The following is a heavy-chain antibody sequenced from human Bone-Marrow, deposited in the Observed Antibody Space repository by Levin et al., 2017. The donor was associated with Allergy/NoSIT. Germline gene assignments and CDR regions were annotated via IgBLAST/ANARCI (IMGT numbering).Heavy chain of an antibody. CDR3: ARDRDVVLRFLEWLPFFDY. V-gene: IGHV3-7*03. CDR1: GFTFSSYW. D-gene: IGHD3-3*01. CDR2: IKQDGSEK. J-gene: IGHJ4*02. Sequence: PGESLKISCAASGFTFSSYWMSWVRQAPGKGLEWVANIKQDGSEKYYVDSVKGRFTISRDNAKNSLYLQMNSLRAEDTAVYYCARDRDVVLRFLEWLPFFDYWGQGTLVTVSS.